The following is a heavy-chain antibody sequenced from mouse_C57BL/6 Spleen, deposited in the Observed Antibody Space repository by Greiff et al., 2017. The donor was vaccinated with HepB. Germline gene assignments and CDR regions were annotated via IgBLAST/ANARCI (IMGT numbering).Heavy chain of an antibody. CDR1: GFNIKDDY. CDR2: IDPENGDT. J-gene: IGHJ4*01. CDR3: TTGLYGYDPYYAMDY. Sequence: EVQLQQSGAELVRPGASVKLSCTASGFNIKDDYMHWVKQRPEQGLEWIGWIDPENGDTEYASKFQGKATITADTSSNTAYLQLSSLTSEDTDVYYCTTGLYGYDPYYAMDYWGQGTSVTVSS. V-gene: IGHV14-4*01. D-gene: IGHD2-2*01.